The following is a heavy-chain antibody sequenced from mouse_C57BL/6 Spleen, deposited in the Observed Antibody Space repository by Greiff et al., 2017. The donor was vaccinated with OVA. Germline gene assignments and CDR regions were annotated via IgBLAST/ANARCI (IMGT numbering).Heavy chain of an antibody. CDR1: GYSITSGYY. V-gene: IGHV3-6*01. J-gene: IGHJ4*01. CDR3: ARVATVKGDAMDY. Sequence: ESGPGLVKPSQSLSLTCSVTGYSITSGYYWNWIRQFPGNKLEWMGYISYDGSNNYNPSLKNRISITRDTSKNQFFLKLNSVTTEDTATYYCARVATVKGDAMDYWGQGTSVTVSS. D-gene: IGHD1-1*01. CDR2: ISYDGSN.